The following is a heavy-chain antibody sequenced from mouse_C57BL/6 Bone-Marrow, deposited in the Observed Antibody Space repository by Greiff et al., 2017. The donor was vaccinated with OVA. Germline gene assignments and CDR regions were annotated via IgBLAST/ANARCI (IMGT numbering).Heavy chain of an antibody. CDR2: IWSGGST. J-gene: IGHJ3*01. CDR1: GFSFTSYG. CDR3: ARAEIKFAY. V-gene: IGHV2-2*01. Sequence: QVQLKESGPGLVQPSQSLSITCTVSGFSFTSYGVHWVRQTPGKGLEWLGVIWSGGSTDYNAAFISRMRNSKNKSKSQVFCKMNSQQADDTARYYCARAEIKFAYWGQGTVVTVSA.